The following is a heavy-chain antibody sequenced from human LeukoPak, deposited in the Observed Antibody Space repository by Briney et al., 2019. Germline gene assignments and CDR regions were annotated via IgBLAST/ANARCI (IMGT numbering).Heavy chain of an antibody. CDR2: IYHSGST. V-gene: IGHV4-38-2*01. J-gene: IGHJ6*03. CDR1: GYSISTGYY. Sequence: SETLSLTCAVSGYSISTGYYWGWIRQPPGKGLEWIGSIYHSGSTYYNPSLKGRVTISVDTSKNQFSLKLSSVTAADTAVHYCARADCSGGRCHGPYYYYMDVWGKGTTVTVSS. D-gene: IGHD2-15*01. CDR3: ARADCSGGRCHGPYYYYMDV.